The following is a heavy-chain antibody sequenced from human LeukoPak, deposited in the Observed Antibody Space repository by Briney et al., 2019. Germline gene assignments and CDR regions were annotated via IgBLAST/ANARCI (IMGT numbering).Heavy chain of an antibody. Sequence: SETLSLTCAVYGGSFSGYYWSWIRQPPGKGLEWIGEINHSGSTNYNPSLKCRVTISVDTSKNQFSLKLSSVTAADTAVYYCARPRYSSGALLYWGQGTLVTVSS. J-gene: IGHJ4*02. CDR2: INHSGST. CDR3: ARPRYSSGALLY. D-gene: IGHD6-19*01. V-gene: IGHV4-34*01. CDR1: GGSFSGYY.